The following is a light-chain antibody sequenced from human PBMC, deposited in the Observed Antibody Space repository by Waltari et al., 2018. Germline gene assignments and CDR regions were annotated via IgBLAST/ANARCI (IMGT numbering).Light chain of an antibody. Sequence: EIVMTQFPATLSVSPGERATLSCRASQSVRSNLAWYQQKPGQPPRLRIYAASTRATGIPASFSGSGAGTEFTLTISSLQSEDFAVYYCQQYNNWPLTFGGGTKVEIK. CDR2: AAS. J-gene: IGKJ4*01. CDR3: QQYNNWPLT. CDR1: QSVRSN. V-gene: IGKV3-15*01.